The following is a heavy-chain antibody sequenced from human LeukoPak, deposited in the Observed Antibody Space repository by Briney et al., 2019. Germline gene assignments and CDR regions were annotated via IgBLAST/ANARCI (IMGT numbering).Heavy chain of an antibody. CDR1: GGAISSTAYY. V-gene: IGHV4-39*01. CDR2: IYYSGST. Sequence: SETLPLTCNVSGGAISSTAYYWGWIRPPPGKGLEGIGSIYYSGSTYYNPSLKIRVTISVDTSHNQFSLKLNSVTAADTALYYCARHPPYGSRNWGAYYFDSWGQGTLVTVSS. CDR3: ARHPPYGSRNWGAYYFDS. D-gene: IGHD3-10*01. J-gene: IGHJ4*02.